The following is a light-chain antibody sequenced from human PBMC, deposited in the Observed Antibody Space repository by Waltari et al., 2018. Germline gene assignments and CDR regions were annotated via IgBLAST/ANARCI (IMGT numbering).Light chain of an antibody. Sequence: EMVLTQSPGTPSLSPGEYATLTCRTSQSVTRALAGYQQKPGQAPRLIIYGASNRATGIPDRFSGSGSGTDFSLTISSLEPEDFAVYYCQHYLRLPVTFGQGTKVEVK. CDR2: GAS. CDR3: QHYLRLPVT. V-gene: IGKV3-20*01. CDR1: QSVTRA. J-gene: IGKJ1*01.